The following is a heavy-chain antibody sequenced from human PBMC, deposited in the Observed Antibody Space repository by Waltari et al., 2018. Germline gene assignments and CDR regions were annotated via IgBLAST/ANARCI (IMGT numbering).Heavy chain of an antibody. CDR2: ICPDSGHT. J-gene: IGHJ5*02. D-gene: IGHD2-21*02. Sequence: QVQLVQSGAEVTKPGASVKVSCKASGYRFTGYYLHWLRQAPGQGLEWMGRICPDSGHTKDAQNFQGRVTMTRDTSTNTAYMELNSLTSDDTAVYYCARGRNDLSAFFDPWGQGTLVAVSS. V-gene: IGHV1-2*06. CDR3: ARGRNDLSAFFDP. CDR1: GYRFTGYY.